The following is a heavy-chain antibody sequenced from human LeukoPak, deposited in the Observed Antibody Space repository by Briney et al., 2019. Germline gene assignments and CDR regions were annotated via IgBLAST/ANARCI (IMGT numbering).Heavy chain of an antibody. CDR2: IRGDGIET. D-gene: IGHD3-3*01. CDR3: ARGTYYDFWSGYYNYMDV. Sequence: GGSLRLSCAASGFTFSSYWMHWVRQAPGKGLVWVSRIRGDGIETNYADSVKGRFTISRDNAENSLYLQMNSLRAEDTAVYYCARGTYYDFWSGYYNYMDVWGKGTTVTVSS. V-gene: IGHV3-74*01. CDR1: GFTFSSYW. J-gene: IGHJ6*03.